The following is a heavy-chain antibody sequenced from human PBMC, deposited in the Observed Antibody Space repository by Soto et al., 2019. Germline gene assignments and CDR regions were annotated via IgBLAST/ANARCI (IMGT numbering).Heavy chain of an antibody. V-gene: IGHV3-23*01. D-gene: IGHD2-15*01. J-gene: IGHJ6*02. CDR2: ISGSGGST. CDR3: AKITGRPSCSHGLDV. Sequence: RQTPGKGLEWVSAISGSGGSTYYADSVKGRFTISRDNSKNTLYLQMNSLRAEDTAVYYCAKITGRPSCSHGLDVWGQGTTVTVSS.